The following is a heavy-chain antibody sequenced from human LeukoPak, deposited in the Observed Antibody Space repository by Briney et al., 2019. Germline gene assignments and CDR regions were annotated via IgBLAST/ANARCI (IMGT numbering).Heavy chain of an antibody. Sequence: GGSLRLSCAVSGLTFSDVWMSWVRQAPGKGLEWVANIKKDGSEKYYVDSVKGRFTISRDNAKESLYLQMNSLRADDTAVYYCARQETSSYNGAFDIWGQGTMVTVSS. V-gene: IGHV3-7*01. J-gene: IGHJ3*02. CDR3: ARQETSSYNGAFDI. CDR1: GLTFSDVW. CDR2: IKKDGSEK. D-gene: IGHD1-26*01.